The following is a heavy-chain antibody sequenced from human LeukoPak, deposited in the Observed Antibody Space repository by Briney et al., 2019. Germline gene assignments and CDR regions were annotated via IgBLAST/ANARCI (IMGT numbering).Heavy chain of an antibody. CDR3: ARTRSTGYLTIDY. V-gene: IGHV3-48*01. D-gene: IGHD3-22*01. CDR1: GFTFSSYS. CDR2: ITTSGGAK. Sequence: GGSLRLSCAASGFTFSSYSMNWVRQAPGKGLEWISYITTSGGAKNYADSVKGRFTISRDNAKNSLYLQMSSLRAEDTAVYYCARTRSTGYLTIDYWGQGTLVTVSS. J-gene: IGHJ4*02.